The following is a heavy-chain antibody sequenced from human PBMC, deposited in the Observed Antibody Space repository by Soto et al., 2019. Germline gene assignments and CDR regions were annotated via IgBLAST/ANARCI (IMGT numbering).Heavy chain of an antibody. CDR3: ARNPSDCSSTSCWGYYALDV. CDR1: GFTFTSYA. D-gene: IGHD2-2*01. J-gene: IGHJ6*02. Sequence: PGGSLRLSCKTSGFTFTSYAMNWVRQAPGKGLEWVSVISAISGSTYYADSVKGRFTISRDNSKNSLYLQMISLRAEDTAVYYCARNPSDCSSTSCWGYYALDVWGQGTTVTVSS. CDR2: ISAISGST. V-gene: IGHV3-23*01.